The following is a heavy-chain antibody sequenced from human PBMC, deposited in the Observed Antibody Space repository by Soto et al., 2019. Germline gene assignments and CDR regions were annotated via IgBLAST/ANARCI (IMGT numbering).Heavy chain of an antibody. J-gene: IGHJ4*02. V-gene: IGHV3-23*01. CDR1: GFTFSNYA. D-gene: IGHD4-17*01. CDR2: ITGSGGGT. Sequence: EVQLLESGGGLVQPGGSLRLSCAASGFTFSNYAMSWVRQAPGKGPEWVAAITGSGGGTYHAASVKGRFPISRDNSKNMVYLQMNSLRGEDTAVYYCAKGVTNELNLFDSWGRGTLVTVSS. CDR3: AKGVTNELNLFDS.